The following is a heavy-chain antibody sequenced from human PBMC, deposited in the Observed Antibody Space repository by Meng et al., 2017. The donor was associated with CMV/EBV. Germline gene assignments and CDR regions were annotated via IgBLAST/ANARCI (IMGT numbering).Heavy chain of an antibody. CDR3: ARQDTARDTTNYYYYYGMDV. CDR2: IIPIFGTA. V-gene: IGHV1-69*05. J-gene: IGHJ6*02. CDR1: GGTFSSYA. Sequence: SVKVSCKASGGTFSSYAISWVRQAPGQGLEWTGGIIPIFGTANYAQKFQGRVTITTDESTSTAYMELSSLRSEDTAVYYCARQDTARDTTNYYYYYGMDVWGQGTTVTVSS. D-gene: IGHD5-18*01.